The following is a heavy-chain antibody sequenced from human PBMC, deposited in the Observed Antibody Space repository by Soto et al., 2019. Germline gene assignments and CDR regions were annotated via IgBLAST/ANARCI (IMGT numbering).Heavy chain of an antibody. CDR3: SRERESASEH. J-gene: IGHJ4*02. CDR2: IYYTGTT. CDR1: GGSISSSTYH. Sequence: QLQLQESGPGLVKPSETLSLTCTVSGGSISSSTYHWAWIRQPPGKGLAWIASIYYTGTTYYSPSLNSRVTISVDTSKNHFSLKLSSVTAADTAVYYCSRERESASEHWGQGTLVTVSS. V-gene: IGHV4-39*02.